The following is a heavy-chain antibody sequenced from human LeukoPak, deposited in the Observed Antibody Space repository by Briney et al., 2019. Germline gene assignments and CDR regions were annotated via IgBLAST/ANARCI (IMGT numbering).Heavy chain of an antibody. V-gene: IGHV1-8*01. CDR3: ARGVIAAAGENWFDP. CDR1: GYTFTSYD. J-gene: IGHJ5*02. CDR2: MNPNSGNT. Sequence: ASVTVSCKASGYTFTSYDINWVRQAPGQGLEWMGWMNPNSGNTGYAQKFQGRVTMTRNTSISTAYMELSSLRSEDTAVYYCARGVIAAAGENWFDPWGQGTLVTVSS. D-gene: IGHD6-13*01.